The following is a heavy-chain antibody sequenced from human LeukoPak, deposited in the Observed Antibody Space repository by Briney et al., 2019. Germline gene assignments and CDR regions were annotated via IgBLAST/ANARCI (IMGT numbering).Heavy chain of an antibody. J-gene: IGHJ4*02. CDR1: GGTFSTYA. CDR3: TRVFARGGEISGSYYYY. D-gene: IGHD1-26*01. CDR2: IIPLFGTA. Sequence: SVKVSCKASGGTFSTYAVNWVRQAPGQGLEWMGGIIPLFGTANDAQKFQGRVTITTDESTSTAYMELSSLRSEDTAIYYCTRVFARGGEISGSYYYYWGQGTLVTVSS. V-gene: IGHV1-69*05.